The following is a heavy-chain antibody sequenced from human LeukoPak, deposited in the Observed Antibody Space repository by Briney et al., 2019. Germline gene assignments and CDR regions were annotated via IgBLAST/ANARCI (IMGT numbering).Heavy chain of an antibody. CDR3: ARDRGWAFDI. J-gene: IGHJ3*02. V-gene: IGHV3-30-3*01. CDR1: GFTFNSYA. Sequence: PGGSLRLSCAASGFTFNSYAMHWVRQAPGKGLEWVAVISYDGSNKHYADSMKGRLTISRDNSKNTMYLQMNSLRIEDTAVYYCARDRGWAFDIWGQGTMVTVSS. CDR2: ISYDGSNK.